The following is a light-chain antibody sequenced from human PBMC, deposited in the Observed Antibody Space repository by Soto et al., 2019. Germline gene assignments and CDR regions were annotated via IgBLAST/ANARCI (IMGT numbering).Light chain of an antibody. CDR1: SSDFGSYNL. CDR2: EVS. CDR3: SSYAGSSTFVV. J-gene: IGLJ1*01. V-gene: IGLV2-23*02. Sequence: QSVLTHPAPVSGNPGQPITISCAGTSSDFGSYNLVSLYQQHPGKAPKLVIYEVSERPSGVSNLFSVFKFGNTASLPISGLQAEYEADYHCSSYAGSSTFVVFGTGNEVTVL.